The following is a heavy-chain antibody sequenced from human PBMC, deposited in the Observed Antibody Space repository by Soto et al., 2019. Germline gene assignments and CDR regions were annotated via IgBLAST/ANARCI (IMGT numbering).Heavy chain of an antibody. J-gene: IGHJ4*02. CDR2: IWYDGSNK. Sequence: QVQLVESGGGVVQPGRSLRLSCAASGFTFSSYGMHWVRQAPGKGLEWVAVIWYDGSNKYYADSVKGRFTISRDNSKNTLYLQMNSLRAEETAVYYCARDRPYYYDSSGYSNTFDYWGQGTLVTVSS. CDR1: GFTFSSYG. V-gene: IGHV3-33*01. D-gene: IGHD3-22*01. CDR3: ARDRPYYYDSSGYSNTFDY.